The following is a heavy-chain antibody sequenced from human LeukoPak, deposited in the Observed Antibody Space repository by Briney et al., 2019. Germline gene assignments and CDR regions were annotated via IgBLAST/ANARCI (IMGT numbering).Heavy chain of an antibody. J-gene: IGHJ3*02. CDR3: ARADSTDGFDI. Sequence: KPGGSLRLSCAASGFTFSDHYMTWIRQAPGKGLEWVSYIGSSGTTVYYADSVKGRFTISRDNANSSLYLEMSSLRADDSALYYCARADSTDGFDIWGHGTMVTVSS. D-gene: IGHD3/OR15-3a*01. CDR2: IGSSGTTV. CDR1: GFTFSDHY. V-gene: IGHV3-11*04.